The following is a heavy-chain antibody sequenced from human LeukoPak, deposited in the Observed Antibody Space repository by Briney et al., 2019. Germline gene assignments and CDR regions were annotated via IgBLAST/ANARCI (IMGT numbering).Heavy chain of an antibody. CDR2: ISYDGSNK. V-gene: IGHV3-30*04. CDR3: ARELTIRRTFDY. D-gene: IGHD5-24*01. J-gene: IGHJ4*02. Sequence: PGRSMRLSCAASGFTFRSYAMHWVRQAPGKGLEWVAVISYDGSNKYYADSVKGRFTISRDNSKNTLYLKMNSLRAEDTAVYYCARELTIRRTFDYWGQGTLVTVSS. CDR1: GFTFRSYA.